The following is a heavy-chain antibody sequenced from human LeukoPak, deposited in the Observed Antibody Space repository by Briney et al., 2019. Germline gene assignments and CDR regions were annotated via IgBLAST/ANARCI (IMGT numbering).Heavy chain of an antibody. D-gene: IGHD3-10*01. V-gene: IGHV1-18*01. Sequence: GASVKVSCKTFGYPFSSCGINWVRQAPGQGLEWMGWISAYNGNTNYAQKLQGRVTMTTDTSTSTAYMELRSLRSDDTAVYYCARYWTMYYYGSVSYYLYWGQGTLVTVSS. J-gene: IGHJ4*02. CDR3: ARYWTMYYYGSVSYYLY. CDR2: ISAYNGNT. CDR1: GYPFSSCG.